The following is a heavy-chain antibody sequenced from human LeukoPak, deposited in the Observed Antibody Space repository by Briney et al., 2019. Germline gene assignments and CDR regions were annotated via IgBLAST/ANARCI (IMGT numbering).Heavy chain of an antibody. V-gene: IGHV1-69*05. D-gene: IGHD3-22*01. CDR2: IIPIFGTA. J-gene: IGHJ4*02. CDR1: GGTFSSYA. CDR3: ARASSGYYYFDY. Sequence: SVKVSCKASGGTFSSYANSWVRQAPGQGLEWMGGIIPIFGTANYAQKFQGRVTITTDKSTSTAYMELSSLRSEDTAVYYCARASSGYYYFDYWGQGTLVTVSS.